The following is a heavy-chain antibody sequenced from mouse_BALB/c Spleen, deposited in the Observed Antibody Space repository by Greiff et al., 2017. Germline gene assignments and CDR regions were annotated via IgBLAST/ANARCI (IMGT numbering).Heavy chain of an antibody. Sequence: VKLVESGPGLVQPSQSLSITCTVSGFSLTSYGVHWVRQSPGKGLEWLGVIWSGGSTDYNAAFISRLSISKDNSKSQVFFKMNSLQANDTAIYYCARNCATVVAFDYWGQGTTLTVSS. CDR2: IWSGGST. D-gene: IGHD1-1*01. J-gene: IGHJ2*01. V-gene: IGHV2-2*02. CDR1: GFSLTSYG. CDR3: ARNCATVVAFDY.